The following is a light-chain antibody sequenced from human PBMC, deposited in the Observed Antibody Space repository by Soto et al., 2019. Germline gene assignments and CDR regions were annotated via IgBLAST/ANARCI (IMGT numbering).Light chain of an antibody. CDR2: DTS. V-gene: IGKV3D-20*01. CDR1: QSITNNY. CDR3: QQYGSLIT. J-gene: IGKJ4*01. Sequence: DILLTQSPATLSLSPGERATLSCGASQSITNNYLAWYQQKPGMAPRLLIYDTSKRATGIPDRFSGSGSGTDFTLTISRLDPEDFAVYYCQQYGSLITFGGGTKVEIK.